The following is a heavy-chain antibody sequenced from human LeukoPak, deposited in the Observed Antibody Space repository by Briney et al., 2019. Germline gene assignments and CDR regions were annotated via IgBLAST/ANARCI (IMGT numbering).Heavy chain of an antibody. V-gene: IGHV3-11*04. CDR2: ISSSGSAI. D-gene: IGHD6-13*01. Sequence: PGGSLRLSCAASGFTFSDYYMSWIRQAPGKGLEWVSYISSSGSAIYYADSVKGRFTISRDNAKNSLYLQMSSLRAEDTAVYYCARDQWGQQLGDFDYWGQGTLVTVSS. CDR3: ARDQWGQQLGDFDY. CDR1: GFTFSDYY. J-gene: IGHJ4*02.